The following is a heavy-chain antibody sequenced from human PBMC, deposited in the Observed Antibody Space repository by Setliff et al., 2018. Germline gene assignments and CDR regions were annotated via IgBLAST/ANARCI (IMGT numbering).Heavy chain of an antibody. J-gene: IGHJ5*02. CDR2: IHASGST. CDR3: ARSGDYGSGRLSP. Sequence: KPSETLSLTCTVSGGSISSGDHYWSWIRQPAGKGLEWIGRIHASGSTNYNPSLKSRVIISVDTSKNQFSLKLTSVTAADTAVYYCARSGDYGSGRLSPWGQGTLVTVSS. V-gene: IGHV4-61*02. D-gene: IGHD3-10*01. CDR1: GGSISSGDHY.